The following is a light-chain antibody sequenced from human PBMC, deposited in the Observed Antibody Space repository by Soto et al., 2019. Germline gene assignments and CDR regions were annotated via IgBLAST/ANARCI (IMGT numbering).Light chain of an antibody. CDR2: DAS. V-gene: IGKV1-5*01. J-gene: IGKJ3*01. Sequence: DIQMTQSPSTLAASVGERVTITCRASQNINRWLAWYQQKPGKAPKVLIYDASSLESGVPSRFSGSGSGTEFTLIISSLQPDDFANYYCQQYDGNFGPGTKVDFK. CDR3: QQYDGN. CDR1: QNINRW.